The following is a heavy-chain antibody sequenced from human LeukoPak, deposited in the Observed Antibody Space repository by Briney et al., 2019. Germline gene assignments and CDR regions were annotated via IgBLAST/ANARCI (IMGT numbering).Heavy chain of an antibody. CDR1: GYTFTSYD. D-gene: IGHD3-3*01. Sequence: ASVKVSCKASGYTFTSYDINWVRQATGQGLEWMGWMNPNSGNTGYAQKFQGRVTMTRNTSISTAYMELSSLRSEDTAVYYCARKSTYYDFWSGYYPNWFDPWGQGTLVTVSS. CDR3: ARKSTYYDFWSGYYPNWFDP. CDR2: MNPNSGNT. J-gene: IGHJ5*02. V-gene: IGHV1-8*01.